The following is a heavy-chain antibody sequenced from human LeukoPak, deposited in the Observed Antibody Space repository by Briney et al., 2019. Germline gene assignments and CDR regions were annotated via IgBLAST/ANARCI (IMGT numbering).Heavy chain of an antibody. CDR2: ISSDGSNK. CDR3: ARPDSSSWSVGVDC. D-gene: IGHD6-13*01. CDR1: GFTFSSDT. J-gene: IGHJ4*02. Sequence: GRSLRLSCAASGFTFSSDTMHWVRQAPGKGLEWVAVISSDGSNKYYADSVKGRFTISRDNARNTLYLQMNSLRAEDTAVYYCARPDSSSWSVGVDCWGQGTLVTVSS. V-gene: IGHV3-30*01.